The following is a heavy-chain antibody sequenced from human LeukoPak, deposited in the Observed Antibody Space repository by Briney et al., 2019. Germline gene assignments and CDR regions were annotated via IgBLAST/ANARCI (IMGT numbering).Heavy chain of an antibody. CDR2: TRYDGGNK. J-gene: IGHJ4*02. V-gene: IGHV3-30*02. CDR1: GFTFSNYG. Sequence: GGSLRLSCAASGFTFSNYGMHWVRQAPGKGLEWVAFTRYDGGNKYYADSVKGRFTISRDNSKYTLYLQMNTLRADDTAVYYCAKDSKRWKTYYYASGSYYFDYWGQGTLVTVSS. D-gene: IGHD3-10*01. CDR3: AKDSKRWKTYYYASGSYYFDY.